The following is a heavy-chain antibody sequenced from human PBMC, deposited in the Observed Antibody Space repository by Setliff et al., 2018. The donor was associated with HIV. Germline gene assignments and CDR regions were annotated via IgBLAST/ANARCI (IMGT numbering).Heavy chain of an antibody. V-gene: IGHV4-34*01. J-gene: IGHJ4*02. CDR3: ARQFGSGYYFDY. D-gene: IGHD3-22*01. Sequence: LTCAVYGGSFSGYYWSWIRQPPGKGLEWIGEINHSGSTNYNMSLWSRVTISLDASRNQFSLELISVTAADTALYYCARQFGSGYYFDYWGQATLVTVSS. CDR1: GGSFSGYY. CDR2: INHSGST.